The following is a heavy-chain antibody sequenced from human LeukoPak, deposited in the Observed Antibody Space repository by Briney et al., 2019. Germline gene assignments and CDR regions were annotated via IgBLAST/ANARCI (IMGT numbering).Heavy chain of an antibody. V-gene: IGHV3-66*01. CDR3: TYGDYPLTY. CDR2: IYSNGDT. J-gene: IGHJ4*02. CDR1: GLTVTNNY. D-gene: IGHD4-17*01. Sequence: GGSLRLSCAASGLTVTNNYRNWVRQPPGKGPEWISLIYSNGDTRYADSVKGRFTFSRDNSKNTLYLQMNSLRAEDTAAYYCTYGDYPLTYWGQGTLVSVSS.